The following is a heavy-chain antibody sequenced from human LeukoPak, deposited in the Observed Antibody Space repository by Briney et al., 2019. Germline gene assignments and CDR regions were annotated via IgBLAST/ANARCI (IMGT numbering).Heavy chain of an antibody. D-gene: IGHD6-19*01. V-gene: IGHV3-73*01. J-gene: IGHJ4*02. Sequence: GGSLRLSCAASGFTFSDSAIHWVRQASGKGLEWVGRIRSKADSYATTYGASVKGRFTISRDDSKNTAYLHMNSLKTDDTAVYYCTREYSSGWPLDYWGQGTLVTVSS. CDR3: TREYSSGWPLDY. CDR2: IRSKADSYAT. CDR1: GFTFSDSA.